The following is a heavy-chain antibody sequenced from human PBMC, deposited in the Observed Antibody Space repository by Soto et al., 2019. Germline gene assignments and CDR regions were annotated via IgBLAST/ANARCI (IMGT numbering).Heavy chain of an antibody. CDR3: ARGFDY. V-gene: IGHV3-30-3*01. Sequence: GGSLRLSCAASGFTFSSYAMHWVRQAPGKGLEWVAVISYDGSNKYYADSVKGRFTISRDNSKNTLYLQMNSLRAEDTAVYYCARGFDYWDQGTLVTVSS. CDR1: GFTFSSYA. J-gene: IGHJ4*02. CDR2: ISYDGSNK.